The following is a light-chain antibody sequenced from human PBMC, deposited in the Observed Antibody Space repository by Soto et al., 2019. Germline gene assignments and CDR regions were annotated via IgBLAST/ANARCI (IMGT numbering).Light chain of an antibody. V-gene: IGLV1-40*01. CDR2: GNS. CDR3: QSYDSRLWV. J-gene: IGLJ3*02. CDR1: SSNIGAGYD. Sequence: QSVLTQPPSVSGAPGQRVTISCTGSSSNIGAGYDVHWYQQLPGTAPKLLIYGNSNRPSGVPDRFSGSKSGTSASLAITGIQAEDEADYYCQSYDSRLWVFGGGTKLTVL.